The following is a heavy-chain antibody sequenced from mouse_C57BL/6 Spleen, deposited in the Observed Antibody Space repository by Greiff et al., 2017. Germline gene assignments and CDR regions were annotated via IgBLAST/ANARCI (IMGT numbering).Heavy chain of an antibody. D-gene: IGHD1-1*01. V-gene: IGHV1-18*01. CDR3: ARWGFPTVVAFDY. Sequence: EVQLQQSGPELVKPGASVKIPCKASGYTFTDYNMDWVKQSHGKSLEWIGDINPNNGGTIYNQKFKGKATLTVDKSSSTAYMQLSSLTSEDSAVYYCARWGFPTVVAFDYWGQGTTLTVSS. CDR2: INPNNGGT. J-gene: IGHJ2*01. CDR1: GYTFTDYN.